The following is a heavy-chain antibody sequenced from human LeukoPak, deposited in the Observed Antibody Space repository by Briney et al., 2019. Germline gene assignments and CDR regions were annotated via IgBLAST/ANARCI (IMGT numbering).Heavy chain of an antibody. V-gene: IGHV1-2*02. J-gene: IGHJ5*02. CDR3: ARGGMVRGVILAQWFGP. CDR2: INPNSGGT. CDR1: GYTFTGYY. D-gene: IGHD3-10*01. Sequence: GASVKVSCKASGYTFTGYYMHWVRQAPGQGLEWMGWINPNSGGTNYAQKFQGRVTMTRDTSISTAYMELSRLRSDDTAVYYCARGGMVRGVILAQWFGPWGQGTLVTVSS.